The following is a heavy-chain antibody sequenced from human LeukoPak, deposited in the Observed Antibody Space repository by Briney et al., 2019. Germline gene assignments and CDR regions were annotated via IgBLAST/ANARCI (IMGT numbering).Heavy chain of an antibody. J-gene: IGHJ5*02. V-gene: IGHV4-61*02. CDR3: ARDRGITTARGVPSWFDP. D-gene: IGHD3-10*01. Sequence: PSETLSVTCTVSGGSISSSNYYWTWIRQPAGKGLEWIGRIYTAGSPSYSPSLKSRVTISVDTSTNHFSLKLTSVSAADTAVYYCARDRGITTARGVPSWFDPWGQGTLVTVSS. CDR2: IYTAGSP. CDR1: GGSISSSNYY.